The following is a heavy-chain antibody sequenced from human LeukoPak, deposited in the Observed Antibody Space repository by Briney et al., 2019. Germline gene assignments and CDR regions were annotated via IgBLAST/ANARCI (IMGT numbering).Heavy chain of an antibody. D-gene: IGHD2-2*01. CDR1: GYTFTGYY. V-gene: IGHV1-2*02. CDR2: INPNSGGT. Sequence: GASVKVSCKASGYTFTGYYMHWVRQAPGQGLEWMGWINPNSGGTNYAQKFQGRVTMTRDTSISTAYMELSRLRSDDTAAYYCARAYCSSTSCYLNWFDPWGQGTLVTVSS. CDR3: ARAYCSSTSCYLNWFDP. J-gene: IGHJ5*02.